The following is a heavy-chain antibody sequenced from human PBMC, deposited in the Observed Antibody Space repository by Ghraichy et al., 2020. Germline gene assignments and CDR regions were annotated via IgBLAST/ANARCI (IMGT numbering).Heavy chain of an antibody. CDR1: GFTFSSYS. CDR2: ISSSSSYI. D-gene: IGHD2-2*01. Sequence: GGSLRLSCAASGFTFSSYSMNWVRQAPGKGLEWVSSISSSSSYIYYADSVKGRFTISRDNAKNSLYLQMNSLRAEDTAVYYCASSTSCGGCYYYGMDVWGQGTTVTVSS. V-gene: IGHV3-21*01. CDR3: ASSTSCGGCYYYGMDV. J-gene: IGHJ6*02.